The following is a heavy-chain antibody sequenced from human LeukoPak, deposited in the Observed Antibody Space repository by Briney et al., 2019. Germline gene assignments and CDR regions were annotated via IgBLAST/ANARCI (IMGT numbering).Heavy chain of an antibody. CDR1: GGSFSGYY. D-gene: IGHD3-10*01. CDR3: ARRPYYYGSGSPQYSWFDP. J-gene: IGHJ5*02. Sequence: SETLSLTCAVYGGSFSGYYWSWIRQPPGKGLEWIGEINHSGSTNYNPSLKSRVTISVDTSKNQFSLKLSSVTAADTAVYYCARRPYYYGSGSPQYSWFDPWGQGTLVTVSS. V-gene: IGHV4-34*01. CDR2: INHSGST.